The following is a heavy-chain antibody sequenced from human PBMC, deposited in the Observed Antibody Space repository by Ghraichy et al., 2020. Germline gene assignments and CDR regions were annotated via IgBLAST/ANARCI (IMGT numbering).Heavy chain of an antibody. CDR1: GGSISSSDYY. V-gene: IGHV4-39*01. D-gene: IGHD5-12*01. CDR2: IYYSGST. J-gene: IGHJ3*02. CDR3: ARLKVALDAFDI. Sequence: SETLSLTCTVSGGSISSSDYYWGWIRQPPGKGLEWIGNIYYSGSTYYNPSLKSRVTISVDTSKNQLSLKLSSVTAADTAVYYCARLKVALDAFDIWGQGTMVTVSS.